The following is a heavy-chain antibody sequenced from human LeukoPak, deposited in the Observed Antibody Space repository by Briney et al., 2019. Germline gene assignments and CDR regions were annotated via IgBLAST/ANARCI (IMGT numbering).Heavy chain of an antibody. V-gene: IGHV3-23*01. J-gene: IGHJ4*02. Sequence: PGESLRLSCAAPGFTFSSYAMSWVRQAPGKGLEWVSAISGSGGSTYYADSVKGRFTISRDNSKNTLYLQMNSLRAEDTAVYYCAKDRARKATVTADYWGQGTLVTVSS. D-gene: IGHD4-17*01. CDR1: GFTFSSYA. CDR2: ISGSGGST. CDR3: AKDRARKATVTADY.